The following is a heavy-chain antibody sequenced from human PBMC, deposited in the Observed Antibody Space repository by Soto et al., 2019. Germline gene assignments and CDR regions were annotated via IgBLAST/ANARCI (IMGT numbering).Heavy chain of an antibody. V-gene: IGHV3-23*01. CDR3: AKDPASDAFDI. CDR1: GFTFSSYA. CDR2: ISGSGGST. J-gene: IGHJ3*02. Sequence: GESLKISCAASGFTFSSYAMSWVRQAPGKGLEWVSAISGSGGSTYYADSVKGRFTISRGNSKNTLYLQMNSLRAEDTAVYYCAKDPASDAFDIWGQGTMVTVSS.